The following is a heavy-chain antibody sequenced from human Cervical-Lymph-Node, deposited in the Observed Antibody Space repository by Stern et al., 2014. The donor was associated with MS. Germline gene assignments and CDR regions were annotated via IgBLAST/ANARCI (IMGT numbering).Heavy chain of an antibody. D-gene: IGHD3-16*02. V-gene: IGHV2-5*02. CDR3: AHRWYDYVWGSYRSYPQDAFDI. CDR2: IYWDDDK. Sequence: QVTLKESGPTLVKPTQTLTLTCTFSGFSLSTSGVGVGWIRQPPGKALEWLALIYWDDDKRYSPSLKSRLTITKDTSKNQVVLTMTNMDPVDTATYYCAHRWYDYVWGSYRSYPQDAFDIWGQGTMVTVSS. J-gene: IGHJ3*02. CDR1: GFSLSTSGVG.